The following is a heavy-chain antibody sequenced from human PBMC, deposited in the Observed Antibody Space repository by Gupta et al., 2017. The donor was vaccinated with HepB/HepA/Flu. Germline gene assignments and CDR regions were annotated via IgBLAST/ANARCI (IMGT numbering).Heavy chain of an antibody. CDR1: GFTFSNAW. V-gene: IGHV3-15*01. J-gene: IGHJ4*02. CDR3: TTDRASSWFYFDY. CDR2: IKSKTDGGTT. D-gene: IGHD6-13*01. Sequence: EVQLVESGGSLVKPGGSLRLSCAASGFTFSNAWMSWVRQAPGKGLEWVGRIKSKTDGGTTDYAAPVKGRFTISRDDSKNTLYLQMNSLKTEDTAVYYCTTDRASSWFYFDYWGQGTLVTVSS.